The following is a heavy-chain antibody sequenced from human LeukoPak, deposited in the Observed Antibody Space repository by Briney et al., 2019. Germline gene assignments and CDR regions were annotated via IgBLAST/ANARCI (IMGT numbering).Heavy chain of an antibody. D-gene: IGHD3-22*01. Sequence: GESLRISCKGSGFSFTSYWISWVRQMPGKGLEWMGRIDPSDSYSNYNPSFQGHVTISADKSISTAYLQWSSLKASDTAMYYCARLSKNYYDSSVYEDYVDYWGQGTLVTVSS. J-gene: IGHJ4*02. CDR2: IDPSDSYS. CDR3: ARLSKNYYDSSVYEDYVDY. V-gene: IGHV5-10-1*01. CDR1: GFSFTSYW.